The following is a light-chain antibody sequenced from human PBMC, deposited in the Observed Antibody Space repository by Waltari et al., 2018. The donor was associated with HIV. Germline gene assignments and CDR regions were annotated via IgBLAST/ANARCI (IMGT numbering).Light chain of an antibody. CDR2: KTS. CDR3: MQTTQFPLT. J-gene: IGKJ4*01. V-gene: IGKV2-24*01. Sequence: DIVMTQTPLSSPVTLGQPASISCRSSQSLVRSDGDSYLSWLHQRPGQPPRVLIYKTSNRFSGVPDRFSGSGAGTDFTLTISRVEAEDVGIYYCMQTTQFPLTFGGGTRWRSN. CDR1: QSLVRSDGDSY.